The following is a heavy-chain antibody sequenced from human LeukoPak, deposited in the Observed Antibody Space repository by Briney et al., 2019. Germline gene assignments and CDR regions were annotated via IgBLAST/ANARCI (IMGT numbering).Heavy chain of an antibody. V-gene: IGHV1-46*01. J-gene: IGHJ4*02. D-gene: IGHD3-3*01. CDR1: GYSFSSYH. CDR2: IHSSGDTT. CDR3: ARVIKGGYDFWSGPYYFDC. Sequence: ASVKVSCKASGYSFSSYHIHWVRQAPGQGLEWMGMIHSSGDTTSYAQKFQGRVTMTRDTSTTTVYMELRSLRSEDTAVYYCARVIKGGYDFWSGPYYFDCWGQGTLVTVSS.